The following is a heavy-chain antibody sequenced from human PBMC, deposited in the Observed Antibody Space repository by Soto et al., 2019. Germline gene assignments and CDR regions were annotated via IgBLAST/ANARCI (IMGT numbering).Heavy chain of an antibody. J-gene: IGHJ3*02. Sequence: EVQLVETGGGLIQPGGSLRLSCAASGFTVSSNSMSWVRQAPGKGLEWVSVIYSGGSTYYADSVKGRFTISRDNSKNTLYLQMNSLRAEDTAVYYCARASHYDFWSGYYGAVGAFDIWGQGTMVTVSS. CDR3: ARASHYDFWSGYYGAVGAFDI. V-gene: IGHV3-53*02. D-gene: IGHD3-3*01. CDR1: GFTVSSNS. CDR2: IYSGGST.